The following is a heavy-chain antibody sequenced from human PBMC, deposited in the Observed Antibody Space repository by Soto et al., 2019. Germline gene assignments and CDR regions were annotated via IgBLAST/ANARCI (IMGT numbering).Heavy chain of an antibody. Sequence: PGGSLRLSCAASGFTFSSYAMHWVRQAPGKGLEWVAVISYDGSNKYYADSVKGRFTISRDNSKNTLYLQMNSLRAEDTAVYYCARALGIAVAGAIDYWGQGTLVTVSS. CDR1: GFTFSSYA. V-gene: IGHV3-30-3*01. D-gene: IGHD6-19*01. CDR2: ISYDGSNK. CDR3: ARALGIAVAGAIDY. J-gene: IGHJ4*02.